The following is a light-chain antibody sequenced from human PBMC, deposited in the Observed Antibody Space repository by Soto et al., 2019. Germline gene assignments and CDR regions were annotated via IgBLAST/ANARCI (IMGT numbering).Light chain of an antibody. Sequence: QSALTQPPSASGSPGQSVTISCTGTTSDIGAYNYVSWYQQRPGKAPKLIIYEATRRPSGVPDRIFGSKSYTTASLTVSGLQAEDEADYYCSSFAGTNSFVFGTGTKLTVL. CDR1: TSDIGAYNY. CDR3: SSFAGTNSFV. CDR2: EAT. J-gene: IGLJ1*01. V-gene: IGLV2-8*01.